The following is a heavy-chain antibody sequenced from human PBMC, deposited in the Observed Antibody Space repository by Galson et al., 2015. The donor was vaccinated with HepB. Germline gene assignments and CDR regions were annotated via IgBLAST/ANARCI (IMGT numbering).Heavy chain of an antibody. CDR3: ARGPRARLLKY. J-gene: IGHJ4*02. CDR2: INHSGST. CDR1: GGSFSGYY. D-gene: IGHD6-6*01. V-gene: IGHV4-34*01. Sequence: LSLTCAVYGGSFSGYYWSWIRQPPGKGLEWIGEINHSGSTNYNPSLKSRVTISVDTSKNQFSLKLSSVTAADTAVYYCARGPRARLLKYWGQGTLVTVSS.